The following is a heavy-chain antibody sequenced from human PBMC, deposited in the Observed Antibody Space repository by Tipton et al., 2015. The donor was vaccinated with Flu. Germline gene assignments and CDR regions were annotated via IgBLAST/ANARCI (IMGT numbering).Heavy chain of an antibody. J-gene: IGHJ6*02. Sequence: SLRLSCAASGFTFSSYEMNWVRQAPGKGLEWVSYISSSGSTIYYADSVKGRFTISRDNAKNSLYLQMNSLRAEDTAVYYCAREPTTVTASLYGMDVWGQGTTVTVSS. V-gene: IGHV3-48*03. CDR2: ISSSGSTI. D-gene: IGHD4-11*01. CDR3: AREPTTVTASLYGMDV. CDR1: GFTFSSYE.